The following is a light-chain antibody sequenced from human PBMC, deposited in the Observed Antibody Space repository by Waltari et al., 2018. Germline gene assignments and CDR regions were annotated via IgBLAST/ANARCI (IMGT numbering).Light chain of an antibody. J-gene: IGKJ1*01. CDR2: EAS. V-gene: IGKV3-20*01. CDR3: QNYERLPAT. CDR1: QSISRY. Sequence: SCRASQSISRYLVWYQQKPGQAPRLLIYEASRMATGIPDRFSGSGSGTDFSLTISRLEPEDFAVYYCQNYERLPATFGQGTKVEIK.